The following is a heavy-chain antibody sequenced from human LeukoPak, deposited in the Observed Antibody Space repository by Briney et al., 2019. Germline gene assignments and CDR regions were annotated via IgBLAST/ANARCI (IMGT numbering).Heavy chain of an antibody. CDR2: ISGSGGST. CDR1: GFTFSSYA. J-gene: IGHJ4*02. CDR3: AKDKSPNYYDFWSGYFGY. Sequence: GGSLRPSCAASGFTFSSYAMSWVRQAPGKGLEWVSAISGSGGSTYYADSVKGRFTISRDNSKNTLYLQMNSLRAEDTAVYYCAKDKSPNYYDFWSGYFGYWGQGTLVTISS. D-gene: IGHD3-3*01. V-gene: IGHV3-23*01.